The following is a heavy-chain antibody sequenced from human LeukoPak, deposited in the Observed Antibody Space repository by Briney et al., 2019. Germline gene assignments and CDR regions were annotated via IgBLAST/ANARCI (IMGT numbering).Heavy chain of an antibody. D-gene: IGHD5-18*01. J-gene: IGHJ4*02. CDR2: INHSGST. CDR1: GGSFSGYY. Sequence: SETLSLTCAVYGGSFSGYYWSWIRQPPGKGLEWIGEINHSGSTNYNPSLKSRVTISVDTPKNQFSLKLSSVTAADTAVYYCAREGYSYGETVDYWGQGTLVTVSS. CDR3: AREGYSYGETVDY. V-gene: IGHV4-34*01.